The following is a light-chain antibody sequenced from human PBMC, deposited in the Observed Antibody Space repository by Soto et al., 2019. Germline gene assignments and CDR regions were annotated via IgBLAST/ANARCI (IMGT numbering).Light chain of an antibody. V-gene: IGLV2-11*01. J-gene: IGLJ3*02. CDR3: CSYAGKTLV. CDR1: SSDVGAYKY. CDR2: DVS. Sequence: QSVLTQPRSVSGSPGQSVTIACTGTSSDVGAYKYVSWYQQHPGKAPKLMIYDVSKRPSGVPDRFSGSKSGNTASLTISGLQADDEADYYCCSYAGKTLVFGGGTQLTVL.